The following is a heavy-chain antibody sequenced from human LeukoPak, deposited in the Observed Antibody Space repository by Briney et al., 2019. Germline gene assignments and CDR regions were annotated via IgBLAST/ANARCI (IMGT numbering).Heavy chain of an antibody. Sequence: GGSLRLSCAASGFTFSSYSMNWVRQAPGKGLEWVSYISSSGSTIYYADSVKGRFTISRDNAKNSLYLQMNSLRAEDTAVYYCAKDRLQVVVVAATIGYWGQGTLVTVSS. CDR1: GFTFSSYS. V-gene: IGHV3-48*01. D-gene: IGHD2-15*01. CDR2: ISSSGSTI. J-gene: IGHJ4*02. CDR3: AKDRLQVVVVAATIGY.